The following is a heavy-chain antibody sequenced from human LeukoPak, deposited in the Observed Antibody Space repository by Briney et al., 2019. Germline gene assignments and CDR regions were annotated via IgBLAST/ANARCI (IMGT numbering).Heavy chain of an antibody. CDR1: GGSFSGYY. D-gene: IGHD3-22*01. J-gene: IGHJ6*02. CDR2: INHSGST. CDR3: ARGLSLRNYYDSSGYYHYYYYYGMDV. V-gene: IGHV4-34*01. Sequence: SETPSLTCAVYGGSFSGYYWSWIRQPPGKGLEWIGEINHSGSTNYNPSLKSRVTISVDTSKNQFSLKLSSVTAADTAVYYCARGLSLRNYYDSSGYYHYYYYYGMDVWGQGTTVTVSS.